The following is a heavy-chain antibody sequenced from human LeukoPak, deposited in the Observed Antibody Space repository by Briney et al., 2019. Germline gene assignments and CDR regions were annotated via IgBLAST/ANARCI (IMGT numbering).Heavy chain of an antibody. CDR1: GGTFSSYA. Sequence: SVKVSCKASGGTFSSYAISWVRQAPGQGLEWMGRIIPIFGTANYAQKFQGRVTITADESTSTAYMELSSLRSEDTAVYYCATSLVVVPAAEGWFDPWGQGTLVTVSS. V-gene: IGHV1-69*13. CDR3: ATSLVVVPAAEGWFDP. J-gene: IGHJ5*02. CDR2: IIPIFGTA. D-gene: IGHD2-2*01.